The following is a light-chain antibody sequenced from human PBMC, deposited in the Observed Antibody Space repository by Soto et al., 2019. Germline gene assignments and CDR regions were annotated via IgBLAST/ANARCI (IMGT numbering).Light chain of an antibody. V-gene: IGLV1-40*01. Sequence: QSVLTQPPSVSGAPGQRVTISCTASSSNVGTFSDIHWYQQLPGTAPRLVMYDNKKRPSGVPDRFSGSKSGTSAFLTITGLQAEDEADYYCQSYDSALSASVFGGGTKLTVL. J-gene: IGLJ3*02. CDR3: QSYDSALSASV. CDR1: SSNVGTFSD. CDR2: DNK.